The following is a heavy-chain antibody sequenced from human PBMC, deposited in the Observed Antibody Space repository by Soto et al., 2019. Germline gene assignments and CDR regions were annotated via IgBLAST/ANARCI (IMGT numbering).Heavy chain of an antibody. CDR1: GFTFSSYS. CDR3: ASDYDFCTGYYYFEY. J-gene: IGHJ4*01. V-gene: IGHV3-21*01. Sequence: GGSLRLSCAASGFTFSSYSMNCVRQAPGKGLEWVSSISSSSYIYYADSVKGRFTISRDNAKNSLYLQSNSLRAEDTAVYYCASDYDFCTGYYYFEYSGQRTLVSVSS. CDR2: ISSSSYI. D-gene: IGHD3-3*01.